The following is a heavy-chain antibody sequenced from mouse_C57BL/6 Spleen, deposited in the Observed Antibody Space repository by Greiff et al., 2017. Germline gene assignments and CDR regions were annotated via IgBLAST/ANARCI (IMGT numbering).Heavy chain of an antibody. Sequence: VKLVESGAELARPGASVKLSCKASGYTFTSYGISWVKQRTGPGLEWIGELYPRSGNTYYNEKFKGKATLTADKSSSTAYMELRSLTSEDSAVYFCAKTKNYYGSSPYAMDYWGQGTSVTVSS. CDR2: LYPRSGNT. CDR1: GYTFTSYG. D-gene: IGHD1-1*01. V-gene: IGHV1-81*01. J-gene: IGHJ4*01. CDR3: AKTKNYYGSSPYAMDY.